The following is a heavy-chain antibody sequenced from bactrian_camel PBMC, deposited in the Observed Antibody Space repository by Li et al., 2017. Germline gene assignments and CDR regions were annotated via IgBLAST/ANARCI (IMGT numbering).Heavy chain of an antibody. D-gene: IGHD1*01. CDR2: IYPINGRT. V-gene: IGHV3S28*01. CDR1: GYTYSSNF. J-gene: IGHJ4*01. CDR3: ATSYWLTPYNY. Sequence: QLVESGGGTVQTGGSLRLSCQVSGYTYSSNFVGWFRQAPGKEDEGIAAIYPINGRTFYADSVKGRFTISRDNAKNTLYLQMNNLQTEDTAVYYCATSYWLTPYNYWGQGTQVTVS.